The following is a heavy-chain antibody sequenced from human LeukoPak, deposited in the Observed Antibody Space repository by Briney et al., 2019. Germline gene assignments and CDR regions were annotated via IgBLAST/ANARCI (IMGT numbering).Heavy chain of an antibody. V-gene: IGHV3-7*03. CDR1: GFTLSSYG. J-gene: IGHJ3*02. CDR2: KKQDGSEK. Sequence: GGSLRLPWAASGFTLSSYGLSWSRRAPGKGLGWVANKKQDGSEKYYVDSVKGRFTISRDNAKNSLYLQMNSLRAEDTAVYYCARDDLSDYGDLDAFDIWGQGTMVTVSS. D-gene: IGHD4-17*01. CDR3: ARDDLSDYGDLDAFDI.